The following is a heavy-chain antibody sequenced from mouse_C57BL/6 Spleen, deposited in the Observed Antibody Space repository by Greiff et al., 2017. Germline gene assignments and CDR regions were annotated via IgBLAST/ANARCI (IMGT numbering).Heavy chain of an antibody. J-gene: IGHJ3*01. CDR2: IHPNSGST. D-gene: IGHD2-4*01. CDR3: ARGELYYDYDGGVAY. Sequence: QVQLQQPGAELVKPGASVKLSCKASGYTFTSYWMHWVKQRPGQGLEWIGMIHPNSGSTNYNEKFKSKATLTVDKSSSTAYMQLSSLTSEDSAVYYCARGELYYDYDGGVAYWGQGTLVTVSA. CDR1: GYTFTSYW. V-gene: IGHV1-64*01.